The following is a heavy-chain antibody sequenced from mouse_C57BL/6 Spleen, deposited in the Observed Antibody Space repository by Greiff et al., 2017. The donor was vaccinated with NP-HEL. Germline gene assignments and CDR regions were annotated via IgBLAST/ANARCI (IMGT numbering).Heavy chain of an antibody. D-gene: IGHD1-1*01. J-gene: IGHJ1*03. Sequence: EVQLVESEGGLVQPGSSMKLSCTASGFTFSDYYMAWVRQVPEKGLEWVANINYDGSSTYYLDSLKSRFIISRDNAKNILYLQMSSLKSEDTATYYCARERIYYGSSYYWYFDVWGTGTTVTVSS. CDR3: ARERIYYGSSYYWYFDV. V-gene: IGHV5-16*01. CDR1: GFTFSDYY. CDR2: INYDGSST.